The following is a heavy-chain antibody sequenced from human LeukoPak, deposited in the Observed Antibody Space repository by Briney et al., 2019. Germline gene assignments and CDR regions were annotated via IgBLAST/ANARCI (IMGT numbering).Heavy chain of an antibody. CDR3: ARVGYYSDTSGHSLPYYYYYMDV. CDR2: IRNRGSTH. V-gene: IGHV3-11*04. J-gene: IGHJ6*03. CDR1: GFTFSDYY. Sequence: GGSLILSCVASGFTFSDYYMTWIRQAPGKGLEWVSYIRNRGSTHSYADSLKGRFAISRDNAKNSVYLQMNSLRAEDTAVYYCARVGYYSDTSGHSLPYYYYYMDVWGKGTTVIVS. D-gene: IGHD3-22*01.